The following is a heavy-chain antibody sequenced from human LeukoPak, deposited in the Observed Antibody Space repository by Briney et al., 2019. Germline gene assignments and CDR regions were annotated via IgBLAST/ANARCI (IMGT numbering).Heavy chain of an antibody. CDR3: ARRASGWWTFDY. D-gene: IGHD6-19*01. CDR2: ISSSSIYI. V-gene: IGHV3-21*01. CDR1: GFTFSSHS. J-gene: IGHJ4*02. Sequence: GSLRLSCAASGFTFSSHSMNWVRQAPGKGLEWVSSISSSSIYIYYADSVKGRFTISRDNAENSLYLQMNSLRAEDTAVYYCARRASGWWTFDYWGQGTLVTVSS.